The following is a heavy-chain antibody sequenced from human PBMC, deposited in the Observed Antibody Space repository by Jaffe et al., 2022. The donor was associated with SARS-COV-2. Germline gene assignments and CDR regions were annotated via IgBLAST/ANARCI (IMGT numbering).Heavy chain of an antibody. V-gene: IGHV4-31*03. CDR3: ARGKIAAAGNNWFDP. CDR2: IYYSGST. CDR1: GGSISSGGYY. Sequence: QVQLQESGPGLVKPSQTLSLTCTVSGGSISSGGYYWSWIRQHPGKGLEWIGYIYYSGSTYYNPSLKSRVTISVDTSKNQFSLKLSSVTAADTAVYYCARGKIAAAGNNWFDPWGQGTLVTVSS. J-gene: IGHJ5*02. D-gene: IGHD6-13*01.